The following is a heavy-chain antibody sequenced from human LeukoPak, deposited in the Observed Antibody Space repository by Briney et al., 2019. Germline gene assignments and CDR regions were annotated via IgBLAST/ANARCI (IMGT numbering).Heavy chain of an antibody. J-gene: IGHJ4*02. V-gene: IGHV4-34*01. CDR2: INHSGST. CDR3: ASLGSRDGYNN. D-gene: IGHD5-24*01. Sequence: PSETLSLTCAVDGGSFSGYYWGWIRQPPGKGLEWIGEINHSGSTNYNTSLKSRVTISVDTSKNQFSLKLSSVTAADTAVYYCASLGSRDGYNNWGQGTLVTVSS. CDR1: GGSFSGYY.